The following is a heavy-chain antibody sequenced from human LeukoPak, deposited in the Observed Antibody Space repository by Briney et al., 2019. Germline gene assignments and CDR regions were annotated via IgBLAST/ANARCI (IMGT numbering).Heavy chain of an antibody. D-gene: IGHD4-23*01. J-gene: IGHJ4*02. CDR3: GRDPYGGNGYFEY. CDR2: IWYDGSDK. CDR1: GFTFSSYG. V-gene: IGHV3-33*01. Sequence: QSGRSLRLSCAASGFTFSSYGMHWVRQAPGKGLEWVAVIWYDGSDKHYADSVKGRFTISRDNSKNTLFLQMNSLRAEDTAVYYCGRDPYGGNGYFEYWGQGTLVTVSS.